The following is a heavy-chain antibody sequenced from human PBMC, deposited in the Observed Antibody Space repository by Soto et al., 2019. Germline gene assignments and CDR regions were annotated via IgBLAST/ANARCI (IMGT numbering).Heavy chain of an antibody. D-gene: IGHD2-2*01. CDR3: ARDDCSSKACHWFHP. Sequence: GGSLRLSCAASAFSFSNYSMQWIRQAPGKGLEWVASISGTSRFKYYAGSVKGRFTVSRDNANNSVYLEMNNLRADDTALYFCARDDCSSKACHWFHPWCQGTLVTVPS. J-gene: IGHJ5*02. V-gene: IGHV3-21*01. CDR1: AFSFSNYS. CDR2: ISGTSRFK.